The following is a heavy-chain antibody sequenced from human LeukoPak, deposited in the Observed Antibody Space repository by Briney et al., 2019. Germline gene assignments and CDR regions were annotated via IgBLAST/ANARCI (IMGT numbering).Heavy chain of an antibody. CDR1: GYTFTSYY. J-gene: IGHJ3*02. CDR3: AGEGRYYDSSGNDAFDI. D-gene: IGHD3-22*01. Sequence: GASVKVSCKASGYTFTSYYMHWVRQAPGQGLEWMGIINPSGGSTSYAQKFQGRVTMTRDMSTSTVYMELSSLRSEDTAVYYCAGEGRYYDSSGNDAFDIWGQGTMVTVSS. V-gene: IGHV1-46*01. CDR2: INPSGGST.